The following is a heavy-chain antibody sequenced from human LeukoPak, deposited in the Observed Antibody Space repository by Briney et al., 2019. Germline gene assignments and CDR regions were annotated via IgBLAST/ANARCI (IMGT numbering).Heavy chain of an antibody. V-gene: IGHV3-7*01. D-gene: IGHD3-22*01. CDR2: IKQDGSEK. CDR1: GFTFSSYW. CDR3: ARTLYYTDSSGYYGRDY. Sequence: GGSLRLSCAASGFTFSSYWMSWVRQAPGKGLEWVANIKQDGSEKYYVDSVKGRFTISRDNAKNSLYLQMNSLRAEDTAVYYCARTLYYTDSSGYYGRDYWGQGTLVTVSS. J-gene: IGHJ4*02.